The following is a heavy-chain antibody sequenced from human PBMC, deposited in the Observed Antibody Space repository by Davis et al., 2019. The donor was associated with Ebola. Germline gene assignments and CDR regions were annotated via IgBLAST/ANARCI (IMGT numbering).Heavy chain of an antibody. CDR1: GYTFTSYG. CDR3: ARDHPKYYYYYYGMDV. Sequence: AASVKVSCKASGYTFTSYGISWVRQAPGQGLEWMGWISAYNGNTNYAQKFQGRVTMTRDTSTSTVYMELSSLRSEDTAVYYCARDHPKYYYYYYGMDVWGQGTTVTVSS. CDR2: ISAYNGNT. J-gene: IGHJ6*02. V-gene: IGHV1-18*01.